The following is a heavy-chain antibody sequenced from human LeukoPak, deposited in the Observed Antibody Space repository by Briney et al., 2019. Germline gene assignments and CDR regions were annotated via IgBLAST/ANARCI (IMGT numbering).Heavy chain of an antibody. CDR2: INHSGTT. D-gene: IGHD1-26*01. J-gene: IGHJ3*02. CDR1: GGSFSGNY. CDR3: ATARGSSKAFDI. V-gene: IGHV4-34*01. Sequence: SETLSLTCAVYGGSFSGNYWSWIRQPPGKGLEWIGDINHSGTTNYSPSLKSRVTMSLDTSKKQFSLKLTSVTAADTAVYYCATARGSSKAFDIWGQGTMVTVSS.